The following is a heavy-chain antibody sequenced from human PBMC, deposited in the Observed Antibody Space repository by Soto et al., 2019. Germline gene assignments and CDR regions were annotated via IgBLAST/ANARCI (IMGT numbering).Heavy chain of an antibody. CDR2: IIPFSDIT. D-gene: IGHD1-26*01. CDR1: GDTFSSYI. Sequence: GASVKVSCKTSGDTFSSYIFSWVRQAPGQGLEWMGRIIPFSDITNYAQKVQDRLAIIADKSTTTVYMELSSLRSEDTALYFCAREELGGTLVSWGQGTLVTVSS. V-gene: IGHV1-69*02. CDR3: AREELGGTLVS. J-gene: IGHJ4*02.